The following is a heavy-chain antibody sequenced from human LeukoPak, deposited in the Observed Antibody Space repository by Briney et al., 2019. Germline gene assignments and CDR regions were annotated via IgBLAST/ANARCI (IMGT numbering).Heavy chain of an antibody. D-gene: IGHD4-17*01. CDR2: IIPIFGTA. CDR3: ARRLGLGYGDYESAFDI. V-gene: IGHV1-69*05. Sequence: TVKVSCKASGGTFSSYAISWVRQAPGQGLEWMGRIIPIFGTANYAQKFQGRVTITTDESTSTAYMELSSLRSEDTAVYYCARRLGLGYGDYESAFDIWGQGTMVTVSS. CDR1: GGTFSSYA. J-gene: IGHJ3*02.